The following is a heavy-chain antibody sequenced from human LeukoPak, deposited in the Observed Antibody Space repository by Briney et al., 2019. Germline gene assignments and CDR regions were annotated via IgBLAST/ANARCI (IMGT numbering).Heavy chain of an antibody. V-gene: IGHV1-18*01. D-gene: IGHD3-9*01. CDR2: ISAYNGNT. CDR1: GYTFSNYG. Sequence: PLASVKVSCKASGYTFSNYGISWVRQAPGQGLEWMGWISAYNGNTNYAQKLQGRVTMTTDTSTSTAYMELRSLRSDDTAVYYCARDSLTLRYYDYWGQGTLVTVSS. J-gene: IGHJ4*02. CDR3: ARDSLTLRYYDY.